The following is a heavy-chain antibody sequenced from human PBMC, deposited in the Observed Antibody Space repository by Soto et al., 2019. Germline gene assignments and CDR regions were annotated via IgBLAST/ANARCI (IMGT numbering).Heavy chain of an antibody. CDR3: AREDIVVVPAAAALYYYGMDV. V-gene: IGHV5-10-1*01. Sequence: PGESLKISCKGSGYSFTSYWISWVRQMPGKGLEWMGRIDPSDSYTNYSPSFQGHVTISADKSISTAYLQWSSLKASDTAMYYCAREDIVVVPAAAALYYYGMDVWGQGTTVTVSS. CDR1: GYSFTSYW. J-gene: IGHJ6*02. D-gene: IGHD2-2*01. CDR2: IDPSDSYT.